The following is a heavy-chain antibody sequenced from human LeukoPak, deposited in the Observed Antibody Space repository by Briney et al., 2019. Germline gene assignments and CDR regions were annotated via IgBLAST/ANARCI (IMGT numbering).Heavy chain of an antibody. Sequence: SETLSLTCAVSDASISGSGYYLGWIRQPPGKGLEWIGNIYYTGSTYYNASLKSQVSISIDTSKNQFSLRLTSVTAADTAVYYCARQTGSGLFILPGGQGTLVTVSS. J-gene: IGHJ4*02. CDR2: IYYTGST. D-gene: IGHD3/OR15-3a*01. CDR1: DASISGSGYY. CDR3: ARQTGSGLFILP. V-gene: IGHV4-39*01.